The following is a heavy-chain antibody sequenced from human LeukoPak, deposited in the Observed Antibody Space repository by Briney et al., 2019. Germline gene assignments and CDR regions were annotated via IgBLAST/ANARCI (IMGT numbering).Heavy chain of an antibody. V-gene: IGHV4-34*01. CDR2: INHSGST. D-gene: IGHD2-15*01. CDR1: GGSFSGYY. J-gene: IGHJ6*02. CDR3: ARGPLSRCSGGSCRRYYYGMDV. Sequence: SETLSLTCAVYGGSFSGYYWSWIRQPPGKGLEWIGEINHSGSTNYNPSLKSRVTISVDTSKNQFSLKLSSVTAADTAVHYCARGPLSRCSGGSCRRYYYGMDVWGQGTTVTVSS.